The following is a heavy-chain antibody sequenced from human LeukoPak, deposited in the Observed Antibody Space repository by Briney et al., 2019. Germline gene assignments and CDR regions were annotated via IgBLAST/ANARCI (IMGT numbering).Heavy chain of an antibody. Sequence: GGSLRLSCAASGFTFNSYWMHWVRHAPGKGLVWVSRINSDGSSTSYADSVKGRFTISRDNAKNTLYLQMNSLRAEDTAVYYCARLLTPSNIVVTGKADYWGQGTLVTVSS. D-gene: IGHD6-19*01. CDR3: ARLLTPSNIVVTGKADY. J-gene: IGHJ4*02. CDR1: GFTFNSYW. V-gene: IGHV3-74*01. CDR2: INSDGSST.